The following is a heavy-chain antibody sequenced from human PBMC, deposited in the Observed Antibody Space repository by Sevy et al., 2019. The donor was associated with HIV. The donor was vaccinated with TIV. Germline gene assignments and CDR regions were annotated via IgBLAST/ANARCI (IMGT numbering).Heavy chain of an antibody. J-gene: IGHJ5*02. CDR2: IRYDGSNK. D-gene: IGHD2-8*02. V-gene: IGHV3-30*02. Sequence: GGSLRLSCAASRFSFNGYGMHWVRQAPGKGLEWVAFIRYDGSNKYYADSVKGRFTISRDDSKNTLYLQMNSLRAEDTALYYCARGIPAFCTGGVCFNWFDPWGQGTLVTVSS. CDR1: RFSFNGYG. CDR3: ARGIPAFCTGGVCFNWFDP.